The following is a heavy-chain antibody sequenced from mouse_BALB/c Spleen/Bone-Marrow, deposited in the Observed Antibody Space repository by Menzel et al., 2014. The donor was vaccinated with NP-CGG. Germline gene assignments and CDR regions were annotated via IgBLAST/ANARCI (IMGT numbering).Heavy chain of an antibody. CDR3: ARRVWSRGGDY. J-gene: IGHJ4*01. CDR2: ISNGGGST. CDR1: GFTFSSYT. Sequence: EVKVVESGGGLVQPGGSLKLSCAASGFTFSSYTMSWVRQTPEKRLEWVAYISNGGGSTYYPDTVKGRFTISRDNAKNTLYLQMSDLKSEDTSMYYCARRVWSRGGDYWGQGTSVTVSS. V-gene: IGHV5-12-2*01. D-gene: IGHD2-10*02.